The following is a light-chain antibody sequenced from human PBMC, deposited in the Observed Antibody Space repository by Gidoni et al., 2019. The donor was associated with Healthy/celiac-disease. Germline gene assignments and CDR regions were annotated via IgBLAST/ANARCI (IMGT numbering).Light chain of an antibody. V-gene: IGKV1-33*01. CDR2: DAS. Sequence: DIQMTQSPSSLSASVGDRVTITCQASQDISNYLNWYQQKPGKAPKLLIYDASNLETGVPSRFSGSGSGTDFTFTISSLQPEDIATYYCQQCTFXQXTRLEIK. J-gene: IGKJ5*01. CDR1: QDISNY. CDR3: QQCT.